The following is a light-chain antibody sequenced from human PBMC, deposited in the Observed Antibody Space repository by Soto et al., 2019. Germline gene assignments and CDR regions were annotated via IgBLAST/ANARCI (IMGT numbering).Light chain of an antibody. CDR2: EVT. CDR1: SSDVGGYDF. CDR3: TSYTTTTSWI. Sequence: QSVLTQPASVSGSPGQSITISCTGTSSDVGGYDFVSWYQQYPGKVPKLIIYEVTNLPSGVSNRFSGSKSGNTASLTISGLQAEDEADYYCTSYTTTTSWIFGGGTKLTVL. V-gene: IGLV2-14*01. J-gene: IGLJ2*01.